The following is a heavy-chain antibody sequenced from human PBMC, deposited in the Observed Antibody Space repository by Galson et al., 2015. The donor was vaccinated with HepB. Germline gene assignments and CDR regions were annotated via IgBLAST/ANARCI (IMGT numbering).Heavy chain of an antibody. V-gene: IGHV3-23*01. Sequence: SLRLSCAASGFTFWVYSMNWVRQAPGKGLEWVSTIRGSGSGTYYADSVKGRFTISRDDSKNTMFMQLNSLRAEDTAIYYCVKDSGLGGEDYWGQGILVTVSS. D-gene: IGHD3-10*01. CDR2: IRGSGSGT. J-gene: IGHJ4*02. CDR3: VKDSGLGGEDY. CDR1: GFTFWVYS.